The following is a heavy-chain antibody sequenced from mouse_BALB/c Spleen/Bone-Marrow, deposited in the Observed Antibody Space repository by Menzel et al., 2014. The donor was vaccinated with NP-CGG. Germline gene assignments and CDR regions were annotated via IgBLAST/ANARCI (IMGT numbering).Heavy chain of an antibody. CDR1: GYTFSSYW. CDR2: ILPGSGTT. J-gene: IGHJ3*01. CDR3: ARGRYYGTSLLPY. V-gene: IGHV1-9*01. Sequence: VQLQQSGAEPMKPGASVKISCKATGYTFSSYWIEWVKQRPGHGLEWIGGILPGSGTTNYIEKFKGKATFTADTSSNTTYMQLSSLTSEDSAVYYCARGRYYGTSLLPYWGHGTLVTISA. D-gene: IGHD1-1*01.